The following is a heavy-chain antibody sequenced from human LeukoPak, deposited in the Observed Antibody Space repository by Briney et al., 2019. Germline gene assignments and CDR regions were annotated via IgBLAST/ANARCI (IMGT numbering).Heavy chain of an antibody. D-gene: IGHD1-14*01. CDR3: ARSRYTITSAAYSEYFRE. J-gene: IGHJ1*01. Sequence: GGSLRLSCVVSGFTFSAYWMSWVRQAPGKGLEWVATIKQDGSEKYYVDSVKGRFTISRDNAKISLYLQMNSLRAEDTAVYYCARSRYTITSAAYSEYFREWGQGTLVTVSS. V-gene: IGHV3-7*01. CDR2: IKQDGSEK. CDR1: GFTFSAYW.